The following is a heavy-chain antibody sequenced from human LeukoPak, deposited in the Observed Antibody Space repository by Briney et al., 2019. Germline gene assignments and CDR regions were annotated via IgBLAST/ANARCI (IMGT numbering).Heavy chain of an antibody. CDR3: AKDRGSGWYGVDY. V-gene: IGHV4-59*01. CDR2: IYYSGST. J-gene: IGHJ4*02. Sequence: PSETLSLTCTVSGGSISSYYWSWIRQPPGKGLEWIGYIYYSGSTNYNPSLKSRVTISIDTSKNQFSLKLSSVTTADTAVYYCAKDRGSGWYGVDYWGQGTLVTVSS. CDR1: GGSISSYY. D-gene: IGHD6-19*01.